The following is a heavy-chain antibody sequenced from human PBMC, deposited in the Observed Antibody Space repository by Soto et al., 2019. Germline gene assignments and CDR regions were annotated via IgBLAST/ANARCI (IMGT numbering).Heavy chain of an antibody. Sequence: ASVKVSCKASGYTFTSYAMHWVRQAPGQRLEWMGWINAGNGNTKYSQKFQGRVTITRDTSTSTAYMELSSLRSDDTAVYYCARWPDSSSWYWSIPRDNWFDPWGQGTLVTVSS. J-gene: IGHJ5*02. V-gene: IGHV1-3*01. D-gene: IGHD6-13*01. CDR2: INAGNGNT. CDR3: ARWPDSSSWYWSIPRDNWFDP. CDR1: GYTFTSYA.